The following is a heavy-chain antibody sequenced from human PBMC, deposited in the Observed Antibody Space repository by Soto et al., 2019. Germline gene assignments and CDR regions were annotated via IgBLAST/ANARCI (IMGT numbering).Heavy chain of an antibody. Sequence: QVQLVQSGAEVKKPGSSVKVSCKASGGAFSSYAISSVRQAPGQGLEWMGRIIPILGIANYAQKFQGRVTITADKSQCNAYLELRSLRFEDTAVYFWGRGITGTTIGLNYYCMDVWGQGTTVTVSS. V-gene: IGHV1-69*04. CDR2: IIPILGIA. D-gene: IGHD1-20*01. J-gene: IGHJ6*02. CDR1: GGAFSSYA. CDR3: GRGITGTTIGLNYYCMDV.